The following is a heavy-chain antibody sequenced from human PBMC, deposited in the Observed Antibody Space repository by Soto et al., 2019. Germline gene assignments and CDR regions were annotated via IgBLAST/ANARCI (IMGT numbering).Heavy chain of an antibody. CDR1: GGSISSYY. Sequence: SETLSLTYTVSGGSISSYYWSWIRQPPGKGLEWIGYIYYSGSTNYNPSLKSRVTISVDTSKNQFSLKLSSVTAADTAVYYCARDNGREQYYDSSGYWYYFVYWGQGTLVTVSS. D-gene: IGHD3-22*01. J-gene: IGHJ4*02. V-gene: IGHV4-59*01. CDR2: IYYSGST. CDR3: ARDNGREQYYDSSGYWYYFVY.